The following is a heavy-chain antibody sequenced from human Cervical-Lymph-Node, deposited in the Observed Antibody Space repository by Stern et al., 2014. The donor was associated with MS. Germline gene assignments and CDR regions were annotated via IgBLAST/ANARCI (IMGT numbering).Heavy chain of an antibody. CDR2: VIAFVGTS. V-gene: IGHV1-69*06. D-gene: IGHD3-10*01. CDR1: GG. Sequence: QVQLVQSGAEVKKPVSSVKVSCKSSGGISWVRQAPGQGLEWMGGVIAFVGTSNYVQKFHGRVTITADTATNTTYLHLSRLTSADTAIYYCARGSGDNWFGPWGQGTLVTVSS. CDR3: ARGSGDNWFGP. J-gene: IGHJ5*02.